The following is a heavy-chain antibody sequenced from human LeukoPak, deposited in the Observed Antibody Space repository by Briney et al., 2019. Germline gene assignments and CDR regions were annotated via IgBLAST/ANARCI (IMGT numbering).Heavy chain of an antibody. D-gene: IGHD6-6*01. J-gene: IGHJ5*02. V-gene: IGHV4-39*01. Sequence: SETLSLTCIVSGGSISSSGYYWGWIRQPPEKRLEWIGSIYYTGSTYYNPSLKSRVTISVDTSKKQFSLKLSSVTAADTAVYYCARGNSRPTKAARPLDPWGQGTLVTVSS. CDR1: GGSISSSGYY. CDR3: ARGNSRPTKAARPLDP. CDR2: IYYTGST.